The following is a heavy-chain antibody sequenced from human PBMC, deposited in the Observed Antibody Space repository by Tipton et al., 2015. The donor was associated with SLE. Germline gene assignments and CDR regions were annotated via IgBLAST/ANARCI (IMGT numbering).Heavy chain of an antibody. D-gene: IGHD3-10*01. Sequence: SLRLSCAASGFTLSSYSMNWVRQAPGKGLEWVSYMSSSSRTIYYADSVKGRFTISRDSAKNSLCLQMNSLRVEDTAVYYCARGGDFGYWGQGTLVTVSS. J-gene: IGHJ4*02. CDR3: ARGGDFGY. V-gene: IGHV3-48*01. CDR2: MSSSSRTI. CDR1: GFTLSSYS.